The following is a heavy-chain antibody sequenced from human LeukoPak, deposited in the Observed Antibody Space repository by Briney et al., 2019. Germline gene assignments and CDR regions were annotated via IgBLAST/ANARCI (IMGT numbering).Heavy chain of an antibody. CDR1: GFTFSSYW. J-gene: IGHJ3*02. CDR2: INSDGSST. V-gene: IGHV3-74*01. D-gene: IGHD3-3*01. Sequence: GGSLRLSCAASGFTFSSYWMHWVRQAPGKGLVWVSRINSDGSSTSYADSVKGRFTISRDNAKNPLYLQMNSLRAEDTAVYYCATSTIFGVVIIPEAFDIWGQGTMVTVSS. CDR3: ATSTIFGVVIIPEAFDI.